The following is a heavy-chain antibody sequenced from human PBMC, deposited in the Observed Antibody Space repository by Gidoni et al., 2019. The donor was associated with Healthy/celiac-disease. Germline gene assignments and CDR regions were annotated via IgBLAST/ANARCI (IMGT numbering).Heavy chain of an antibody. CDR3: ARDAGWGYQHLDY. Sequence: EVQLVASGGGLIQPGGSLRLSCAASWFTVSSNYMSWVRPAPGKGLEWGSVIYSGGSTYYADSVKGRFTISRDKSKNTLYLQMNSLRAEDTAVYYCARDAGWGYQHLDYWGQGTLVTVSS. D-gene: IGHD2-2*01. CDR1: WFTVSSNY. CDR2: IYSGGST. J-gene: IGHJ4*02. V-gene: IGHV3-53*01.